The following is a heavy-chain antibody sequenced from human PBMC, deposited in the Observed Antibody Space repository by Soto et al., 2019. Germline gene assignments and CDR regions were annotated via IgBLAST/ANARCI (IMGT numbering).Heavy chain of an antibody. J-gene: IGHJ3*02. CDR1: GGSISSSSYY. D-gene: IGHD3-10*01. CDR3: ASKFGELLADAFDI. CDR2: IYHSGNI. V-gene: IGHV4-39*07. Sequence: SETLSLTCTVSGGSISSSSYYWGWIRQTPGKGLEWIGEIYHSGNINHNPSLKSRVTMSVDKSKNQFSLKMTSVTAADTGVYYCASKFGELLADAFDIWGQGTVVTVSS.